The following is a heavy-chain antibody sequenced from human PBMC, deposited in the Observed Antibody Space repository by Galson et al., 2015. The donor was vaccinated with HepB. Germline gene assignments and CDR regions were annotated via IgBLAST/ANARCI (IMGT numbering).Heavy chain of an antibody. CDR3: ARQRLFQGVMGYFDY. CDR2: ISAYNGNT. CDR1: GYTFTSYG. D-gene: IGHD3-22*01. Sequence: SVKVSCKASGYTFTSYGISWVRQAPGQGLEWMGWISAYNGNTNYAQKLQGRVTMTTDTSTSTAYMELRSLRSDDTAVYYCARQRLFQGVMGYFDYWGQGTLVTVSS. J-gene: IGHJ4*02. V-gene: IGHV1-18*01.